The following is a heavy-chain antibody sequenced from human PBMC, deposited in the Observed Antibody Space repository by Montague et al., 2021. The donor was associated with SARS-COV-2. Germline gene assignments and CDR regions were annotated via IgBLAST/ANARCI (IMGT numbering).Heavy chain of an antibody. J-gene: IGHJ2*01. V-gene: IGHV4-4*07. CDR1: GDSISRYY. Sequence: SETLSLTCSVSGDSISRYYCRCLRHPHAKGPERIARIYTRGYANYNPAPQSRVSMSVDTSKSQVPLNVTSVTAADTAVYYCARAIWHRDVGGRGIPVTVSS. CDR3: ARAIWHRDV. CDR2: IYTRGYA.